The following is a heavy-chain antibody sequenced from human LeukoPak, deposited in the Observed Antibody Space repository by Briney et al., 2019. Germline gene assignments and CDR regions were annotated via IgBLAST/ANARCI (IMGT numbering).Heavy chain of an antibody. V-gene: IGHV3-30-3*02. D-gene: IGHD6-19*01. CDR3: AKTELGYSSGWYPPYWYFDL. CDR1: GFTFSTYT. CDR2: ISSDGSNK. J-gene: IGHJ2*01. Sequence: GGSLRLSCAASGFTFSTYTMHWVRQAPGKGLERVAFISSDGSNKYYADSVKGRFTISRDNSKNTLYLQMNSLRAEDTAVYYCAKTELGYSSGWYPPYWYFDLWGRGTLVTVSS.